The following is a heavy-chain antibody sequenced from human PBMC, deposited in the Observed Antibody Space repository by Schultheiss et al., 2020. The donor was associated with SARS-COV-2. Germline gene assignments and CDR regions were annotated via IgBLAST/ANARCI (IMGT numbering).Heavy chain of an antibody. D-gene: IGHD4-17*01. CDR1: GGSISSYY. J-gene: IGHJ5*02. CDR2: IYYSGST. CDR3: ARLHGDYFDRNWFDP. V-gene: IGHV4-59*08. Sequence: SETLSLTCTVSGGSISSYYWSWIRQPPGKGLEWIGYIYYSGSTNYNPSLKSRVTISVDTSKNQFSLKVTSVTAADTAVYYCARLHGDYFDRNWFDPWGQGILVTVSS.